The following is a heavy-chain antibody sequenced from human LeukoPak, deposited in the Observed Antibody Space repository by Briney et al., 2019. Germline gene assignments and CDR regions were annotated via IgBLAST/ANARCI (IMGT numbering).Heavy chain of an antibody. CDR2: ISAYNGNK. Sequence: ASVKVSCKASGYTFTSYGISWVRQAPGQGLEWMGWISAYNGNKNYAQKLQGRVTMTTDTSTSTAYMELRSLRSDDTAVYYCARDWGGIVVVPAAILVARPFDYWGQGTLVTVSS. D-gene: IGHD2-2*01. CDR1: GYTFTSYG. CDR3: ARDWGGIVVVPAAILVARPFDY. J-gene: IGHJ4*02. V-gene: IGHV1-18*01.